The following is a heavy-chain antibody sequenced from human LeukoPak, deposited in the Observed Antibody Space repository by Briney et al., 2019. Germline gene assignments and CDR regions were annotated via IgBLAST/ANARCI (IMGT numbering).Heavy chain of an antibody. CDR3: ARDRLGSNSGSYNYYYYMDV. D-gene: IGHD1-26*01. J-gene: IGHJ6*03. V-gene: IGHV3-23*01. CDR1: GFTFSSSA. Sequence: GGSLRLSCAASGFTFSSSAMSWVRQAPGKGLEWVSNISGSGSGGSTYYVDSVKGRFTISRDNSKNTLYLQMNSLRAEDTAVYYCARDRLGSNSGSYNYYYYMDVWGKGTTVTISS. CDR2: ISGSGSGGST.